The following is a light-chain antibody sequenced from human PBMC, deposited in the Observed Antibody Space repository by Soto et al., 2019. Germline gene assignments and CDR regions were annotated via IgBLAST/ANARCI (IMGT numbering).Light chain of an antibody. CDR2: WAS. Sequence: DIVMIQSPDSLAVFLGERATINCKSSQSVLYSSNNKNYLAWYQQKAGQPPKLLIYWASTRESGVPDRFSGSGSGTDFTLTISSLQAEDVAVYYCQQYYSTPPYTFGQGTKLEIK. J-gene: IGKJ2*01. CDR3: QQYYSTPPYT. CDR1: QSVLYSSNNKNY. V-gene: IGKV4-1*01.